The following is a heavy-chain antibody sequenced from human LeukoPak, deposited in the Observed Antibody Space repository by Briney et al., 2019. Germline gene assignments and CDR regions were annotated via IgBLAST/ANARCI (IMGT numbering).Heavy chain of an antibody. CDR2: VIPAFGTA. Sequence: SVTVSRKHSGGSLNTLTIKRLRLAPGPGLEWMGRVIPAFGTADYSQKFQGRVTFTADMSTAAAYMDLRSLRSDDTALYYCATQGIGLAGGYFDSWGQGTRVSVSS. CDR1: GGSLNTLT. D-gene: IGHD2-8*02. CDR3: ATQGIGLAGGYFDS. V-gene: IGHV1-69*08. J-gene: IGHJ4*02.